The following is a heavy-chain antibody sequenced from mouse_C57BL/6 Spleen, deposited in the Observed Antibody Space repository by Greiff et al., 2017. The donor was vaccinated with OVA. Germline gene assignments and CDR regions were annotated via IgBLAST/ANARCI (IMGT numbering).Heavy chain of an antibody. J-gene: IGHJ1*03. V-gene: IGHV5-17*01. D-gene: IGHD1-1*01. CDR3: GRPPLDGSSYVDV. Sequence: EVKLVESGGGLVKPGGSLKLSCAASGFTFSDYGMHWVRQAPEKGLEWVAYISSGSSTIYYADTVKGRFTISRDNAKNTLFLQMTSLRSEDTAVYYCGRPPLDGSSYVDVWGTGTTVTVSA. CDR1: GFTFSDYG. CDR2: ISSGSSTI.